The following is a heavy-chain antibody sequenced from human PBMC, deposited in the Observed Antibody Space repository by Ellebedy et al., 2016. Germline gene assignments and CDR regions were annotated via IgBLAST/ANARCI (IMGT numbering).Heavy chain of an antibody. J-gene: IGHJ4*02. D-gene: IGHD1-26*01. CDR2: ISNDGGAT. CDR3: AKVSSVGITSYFDY. V-gene: IGHV3-23*01. CDR1: GVTFNIYT. Sequence: GGSLRLSCAVSGVTFNIYTMSWVRQAPGKGLEWVSSISNDGGATSYADSVKGRFTISRVNSKNTLSLQMDSLRAEETAIYYCAKVSSVGITSYFDYWGQGTLVIVSS.